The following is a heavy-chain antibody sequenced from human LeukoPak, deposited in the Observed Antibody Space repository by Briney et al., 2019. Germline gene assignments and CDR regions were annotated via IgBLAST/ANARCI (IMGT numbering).Heavy chain of an antibody. CDR2: ISSSSSYI. V-gene: IGHV3-21*01. D-gene: IGHD3-10*01. Sequence: GGSLRLSCAASGFTFSSYSMNWVRQAPGKGLEWVSSISSSSSYIYYADSVKGRFTISRDNAKNSLYLQMNSLRAEDTAVYYCARSGYYYGSGSYLFSAFDIWGQGTMVTVSS. CDR3: ARSGYYYGSGSYLFSAFDI. CDR1: GFTFSSYS. J-gene: IGHJ3*02.